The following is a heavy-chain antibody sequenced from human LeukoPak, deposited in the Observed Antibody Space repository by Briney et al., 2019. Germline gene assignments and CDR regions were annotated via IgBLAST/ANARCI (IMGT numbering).Heavy chain of an antibody. V-gene: IGHV3-30*03. CDR2: ISYDGSNK. CDR3: STTYYYDSSEGY. Sequence: GGSLRLSCAASGFTFNNYGMHWVRQAPGKGLEWVAVISYDGSNKYYADSVKGRFTISRDNSKNTLYLQMNSLKTEDTAVYYCSTTYYYDSSEGYWGQGTLVTVSS. D-gene: IGHD3-22*01. J-gene: IGHJ4*02. CDR1: GFTFNNYG.